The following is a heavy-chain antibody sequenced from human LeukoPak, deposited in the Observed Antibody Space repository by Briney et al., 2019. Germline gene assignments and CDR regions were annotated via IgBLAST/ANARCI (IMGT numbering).Heavy chain of an antibody. Sequence: GESLKISFKGSGYSFTNNWIAWVRQMPGKGLQWMGSIYPGDSDTRYSPSFQGQVTISTDKSINTAYLQWSSLKASDTAMYYCARRWGYWEAFDYWGQGTLVTVSS. CDR1: GYSFTNNW. CDR2: IYPGDSDT. V-gene: IGHV5-51*01. J-gene: IGHJ4*02. D-gene: IGHD3-22*01. CDR3: ARRWGYWEAFDY.